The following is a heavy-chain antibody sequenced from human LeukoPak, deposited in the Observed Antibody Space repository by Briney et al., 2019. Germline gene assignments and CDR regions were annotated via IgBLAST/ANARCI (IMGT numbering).Heavy chain of an antibody. Sequence: PSETLSLTCTVSGGSISSYYWSWIRQPAGMGLEWIGRIYTSGSTNYNPSLKSRVTMSVDTSKNQFSLKLSSVTAADTAVYYCARDAGYCSSTSCYPYWGQGTLVTVSS. V-gene: IGHV4-4*07. CDR2: IYTSGST. J-gene: IGHJ4*02. CDR3: ARDAGYCSSTSCYPY. D-gene: IGHD2-2*01. CDR1: GGSISSYY.